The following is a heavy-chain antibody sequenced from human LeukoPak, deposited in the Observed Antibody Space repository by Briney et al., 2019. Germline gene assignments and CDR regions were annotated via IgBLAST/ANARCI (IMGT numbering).Heavy chain of an antibody. D-gene: IGHD2-15*01. CDR3: ARDTIIRCSGGSCYSGWFDP. CDR1: GVTFSSYA. Sequence: SVNVSCKASGVTFSSYAISWVRQAPGQGLEWMGGIIPIFGTANYAQKFQGRVTITADESTSTAYMELSSLRSEDTAVYYCARDTIIRCSGGSCYSGWFDPWGQGTLVTVSS. V-gene: IGHV1-69*13. J-gene: IGHJ5*02. CDR2: IIPIFGTA.